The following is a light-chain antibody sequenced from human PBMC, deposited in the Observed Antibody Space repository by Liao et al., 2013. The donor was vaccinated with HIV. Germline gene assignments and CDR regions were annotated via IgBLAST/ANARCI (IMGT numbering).Light chain of an antibody. Sequence: SYELTQPPSLSASPGQPASISCSGDDLGNKFAYWYQQKPGQSPVLVIYQDVQRPSGIPERFSGFNSGNTATLTVSGTQAMDEADYYCQAWDSSTVVFGGGTKLTVL. CDR3: QAWDSSTVV. J-gene: IGLJ2*01. V-gene: IGLV3-1*01. CDR1: DLGNKF. CDR2: QDV.